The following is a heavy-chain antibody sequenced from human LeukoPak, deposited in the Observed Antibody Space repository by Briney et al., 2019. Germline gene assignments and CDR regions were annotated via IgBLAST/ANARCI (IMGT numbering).Heavy chain of an antibody. CDR2: INPNSGGT. J-gene: IGHJ4*02. CDR1: GYTFTGYY. CDR3: ATYSGSYSSDFDY. Sequence: ASVKVSCKASGYTFTGYYMHWVRQAPGQGLEWMGWINPNSGGTNHAQKFQGRVTMTRDTSISTAYMELSRLRSDDTAVYYCATYSGSYSSDFDYWGQGTLVTVSS. V-gene: IGHV1-2*02. D-gene: IGHD1-26*01.